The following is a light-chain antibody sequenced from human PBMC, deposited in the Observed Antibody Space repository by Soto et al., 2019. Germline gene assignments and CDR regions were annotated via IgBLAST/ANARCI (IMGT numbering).Light chain of an antibody. J-gene: IGKJ2*01. Sequence: DIQMTQAPSPLSASIGDRVTITCRAIQSIDNWLAWYQQKPGKAPQLLIYDASRVKTGVPSRFTARGSGTEFPLTINTLQADDSATYFCQHYNGYPYTFGPGTKVDIK. CDR1: QSIDNW. CDR2: DAS. CDR3: QHYNGYPYT. V-gene: IGKV1-5*01.